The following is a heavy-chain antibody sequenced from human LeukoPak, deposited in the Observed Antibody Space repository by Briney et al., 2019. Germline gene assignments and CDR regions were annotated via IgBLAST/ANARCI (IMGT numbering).Heavy chain of an antibody. Sequence: GGSLRLSCAASGFTFSSYGMHWVRQAPGKGLEWVAVISYDGSNKYYADSVKGRFTISRDNSKNTLYLQMNSLRAEDTAVYYCAKDPTFTYYYDSSGYLPDYWGQGTLVTVSS. D-gene: IGHD3-22*01. V-gene: IGHV3-30*18. CDR3: AKDPTFTYYYDSSGYLPDY. J-gene: IGHJ4*02. CDR2: ISYDGSNK. CDR1: GFTFSSYG.